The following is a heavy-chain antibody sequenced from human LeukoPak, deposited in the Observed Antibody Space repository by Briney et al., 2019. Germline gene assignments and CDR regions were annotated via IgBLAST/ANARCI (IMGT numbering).Heavy chain of an antibody. CDR3: VKDRYYYDSSGYFDY. CDR2: ISSNGGST. V-gene: IGHV3-64D*06. D-gene: IGHD3-22*01. CDR1: GFTFSSYA. J-gene: IGHJ4*02. Sequence: PGGSLRLSCSASGFTFSSYAMHWVRQAPGKGPEYVSAISSNGGSTYYADSVKGRFTISRDNSKNTLYLQMSSLRAEDTAVYYCVKDRYYYDSSGYFDYWGQGTLVTVSS.